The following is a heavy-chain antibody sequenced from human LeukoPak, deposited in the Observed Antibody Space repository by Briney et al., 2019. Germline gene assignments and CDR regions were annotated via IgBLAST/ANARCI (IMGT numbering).Heavy chain of an antibody. J-gene: IGHJ4*02. CDR1: GFTVTVNY. CDR2: IYKSGTI. V-gene: IGHV3-66*01. D-gene: IGHD2/OR15-2a*01. CDR3: AADFYASYHLGY. Sequence: GGSLRLSCAVSGFTVTVNYMSWVRQAPGKGLEWVSIIYKSGTISYADSVKGRFIISRDSSTNTLSLQMTSLRAEDTAVYYCAADFYASYHLGYWGQGTLVTVSS.